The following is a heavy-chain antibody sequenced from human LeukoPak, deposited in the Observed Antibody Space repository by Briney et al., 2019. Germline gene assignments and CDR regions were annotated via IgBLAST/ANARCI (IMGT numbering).Heavy chain of an antibody. CDR3: ARAATNSDFWSGFFDY. J-gene: IGHJ4*02. CDR2: ISSNGGST. Sequence: GGSLRLSCAASGFTFSSYAMHWVRQAPGKGLEYVSAISSNGGSTYYANSVKGRFTISRDNSKNTLYLHMGSLRADDMAVYYCARAATNSDFWSGFFDYWGQGTLVTVSS. V-gene: IGHV3-64*01. CDR1: GFTFSSYA. D-gene: IGHD3-3*01.